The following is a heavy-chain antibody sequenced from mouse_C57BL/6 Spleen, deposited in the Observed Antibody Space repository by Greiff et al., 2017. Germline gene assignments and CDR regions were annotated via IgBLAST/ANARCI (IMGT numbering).Heavy chain of an antibody. CDR1: GYTFTDYE. Sequence: QVQLKESGAELVRPGASVTLSCKASGYTFTDYEMHWVKQTPVHGLEWIGAIDPETGGTAYNQKFKGKAILTADKSSSTAYMELRSLTSEDSAVYYCTEGLRDYFDYWGQGTTLTVSS. CDR3: TEGLRDYFDY. J-gene: IGHJ2*01. CDR2: IDPETGGT. V-gene: IGHV1-15*01. D-gene: IGHD2-4*01.